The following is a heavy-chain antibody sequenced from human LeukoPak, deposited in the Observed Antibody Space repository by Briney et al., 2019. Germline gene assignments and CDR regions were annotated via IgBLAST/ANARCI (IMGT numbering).Heavy chain of an antibody. CDR1: GFTFSGYA. CDR2: ITGSGDAT. D-gene: IGHD3-16*01. Sequence: GGSLRLSCAASGFTFSGYAMAWVRQTPGKGLEWVSAITGSGDATYYTDSVKGRFTISRDNSKNTLYLQMNSLRAEDTALYYCAKDDLYYDLSTHIYYFDYWGQGTLVAVSS. V-gene: IGHV3-23*01. J-gene: IGHJ4*02. CDR3: AKDDLYYDLSTHIYYFDY.